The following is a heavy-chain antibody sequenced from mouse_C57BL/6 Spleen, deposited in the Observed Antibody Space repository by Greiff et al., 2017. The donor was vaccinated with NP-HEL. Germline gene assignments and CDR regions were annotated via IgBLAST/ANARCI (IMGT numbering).Heavy chain of an antibody. J-gene: IGHJ4*01. V-gene: IGHV1-78*01. D-gene: IGHD1-1*01. CDR1: GYTFTDHT. Sequence: QVQLQQSDAELVKPGASVKISCKVSGYTFTDHTIHWMKQRPEQGLEWIGYIYPRDGSTKYNEKFKGKATLTADKSSSTAYMQLNSLTSEDSAVYFCASYYYGSSYGYYAMDYWGQGTSVTVSS. CDR3: ASYYYGSSYGYYAMDY. CDR2: IYPRDGST.